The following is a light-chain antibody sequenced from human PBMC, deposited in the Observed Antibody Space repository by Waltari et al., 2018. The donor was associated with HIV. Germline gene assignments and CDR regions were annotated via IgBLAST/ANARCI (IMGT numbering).Light chain of an antibody. CDR3: ATWESRLGTVV. V-gene: IGLV1-51*01. J-gene: IGLJ2*01. CDR2: DDN. Sequence: QSVLTQPPSVSAAPGQNVAISCSGSNSNIGNNYVAWYQQPPGTAPKLLFFDDNKRPSVIPDRFSGSKSGTSATLGITGLQTGDEAHYYCATWESRLGTVVFGGGTKVTVL. CDR1: NSNIGNNY.